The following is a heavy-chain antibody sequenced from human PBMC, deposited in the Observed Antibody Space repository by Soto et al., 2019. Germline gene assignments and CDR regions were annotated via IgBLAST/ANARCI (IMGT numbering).Heavy chain of an antibody. CDR3: ARGHEDDVSTH. CDR1: GGSLRGYY. J-gene: IGHJ4*02. V-gene: IGHV4-34*01. Sequence: QVQLQQWGAGLLKPSETLSLNCAVTGGSLRGYYWRWIRQPPGKGLECIGEVKDGGHTNYSPSLRRRVTIASATSNNQFSLWLNSVTAADTGVYYGARGHEDDVSTHWDQGSLVTVSS. CDR2: VKDGGHT. D-gene: IGHD5-12*01.